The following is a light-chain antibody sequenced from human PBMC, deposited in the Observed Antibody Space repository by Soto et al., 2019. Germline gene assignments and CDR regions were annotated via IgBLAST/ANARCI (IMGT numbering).Light chain of an antibody. Sequence: ELLLTQSPGTLSLSPGERATLSCRASQSVDSDYLAWYQQKPGRAPRLLIFGASSRAIGIPDRFSASGSGTEFTLSISRLEPEDFAVYYCQKYGGSPPWTFGRGTKVDIK. V-gene: IGKV3-20*01. J-gene: IGKJ1*01. CDR3: QKYGGSPPWT. CDR1: QSVDSDY. CDR2: GAS.